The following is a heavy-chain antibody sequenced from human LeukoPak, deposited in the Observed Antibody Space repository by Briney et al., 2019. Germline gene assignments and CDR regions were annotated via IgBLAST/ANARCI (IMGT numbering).Heavy chain of an antibody. CDR2: IYYSGST. D-gene: IGHD6-13*01. V-gene: IGHV4-31*03. J-gene: IGHJ4*02. CDR1: GGSINSGGYY. CDR3: ARVGPGLAAAGTFDY. Sequence: SETLSLTCTVSGGSINSGGYYWSWIRKHPGKDLEWIGYIYYSGSTYYNPSLKSRVTISVDTSKNQFSLKLSSVTAADTAVYYCARVGPGLAAAGTFDYWGQGTLVTVSS.